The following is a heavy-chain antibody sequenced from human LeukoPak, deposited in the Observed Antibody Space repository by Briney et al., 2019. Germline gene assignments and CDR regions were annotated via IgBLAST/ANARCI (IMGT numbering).Heavy chain of an antibody. D-gene: IGHD2-15*01. CDR3: ARASYCSDGSCYSDY. Sequence: ASVKVSCKASGYTFSSYSISWVRQAPGQGLEWMGWISAYNGNTIYAQKVKGRVTMTTDTSTSTAYMELRSLKSDDTAVYYCARASYCSDGSCYSDYWGQGTLVSVSS. CDR2: ISAYNGNT. V-gene: IGHV1-18*01. CDR1: GYTFSSYS. J-gene: IGHJ4*02.